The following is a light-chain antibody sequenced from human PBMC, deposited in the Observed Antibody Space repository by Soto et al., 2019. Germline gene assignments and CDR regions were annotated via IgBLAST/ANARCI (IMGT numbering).Light chain of an antibody. Sequence: DIQMTQSPSSLSASVGDRVTITCRASQSISSYLNRYQQKPGTAPKLLIYAASSLQSGVPSRFSGSGSGTDFTLTISSLQPEDFATYYCQQSYSTPITFGQGTRL. CDR2: AAS. J-gene: IGKJ5*01. CDR1: QSISSY. CDR3: QQSYSTPIT. V-gene: IGKV1-39*01.